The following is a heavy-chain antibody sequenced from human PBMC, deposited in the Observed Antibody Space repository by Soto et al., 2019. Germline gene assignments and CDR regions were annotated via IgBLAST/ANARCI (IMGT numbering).Heavy chain of an antibody. V-gene: IGHV4-31*03. J-gene: IGHJ5*02. CDR3: ARSVDP. Sequence: QVQLQESGPGLVKPSQTLSLTCTVSGGSISRGGYYWNWIRQHPGKGLEWIGYIFYSGTTYYNPSLKSRVTISVDTPKNHFALKLSSVTAADTAVYYCARSVDPWGQGTLVTVSS. CDR1: GGSISRGGYY. CDR2: IFYSGTT.